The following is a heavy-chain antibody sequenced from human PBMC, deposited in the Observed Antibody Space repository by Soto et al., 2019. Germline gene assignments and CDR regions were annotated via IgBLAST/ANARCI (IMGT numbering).Heavy chain of an antibody. D-gene: IGHD3-9*01. CDR3: AKGEHHFDGLTPYGFYYYYGMDV. Sequence: EVQLVESGGGLVQPGRSLRLSCAASGFTFDDYAMHWVRQAPGKGLEWVSGISWNSGSIGYADSVKGRFTISRDNAKNSLYLQMNSLRAEDTALYYCAKGEHHFDGLTPYGFYYYYGMDVWGQGTTVTVSS. V-gene: IGHV3-9*01. J-gene: IGHJ6*02. CDR2: ISWNSGSI. CDR1: GFTFDDYA.